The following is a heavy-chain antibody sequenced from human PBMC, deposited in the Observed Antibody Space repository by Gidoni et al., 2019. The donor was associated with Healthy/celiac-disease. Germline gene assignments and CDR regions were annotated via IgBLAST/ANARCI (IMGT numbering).Heavy chain of an antibody. CDR2: IKQDGSEK. D-gene: IGHD1-1*01. CDR1: GFTFSSSR. J-gene: IGHJ5*02. V-gene: IGHV3-7*01. Sequence: EVQLVESGGGLVQPGGSLSLSCAASGFTFSSSRMSWVRQAPGKGLEWVANIKQDGSEKYYVDSVKGRFTISRDNAKNSLYLQMNSLRAEDTAVYYCARDGKLSGTTSGADWFDPWGQGTLVTVSS. CDR3: ARDGKLSGTTSGADWFDP.